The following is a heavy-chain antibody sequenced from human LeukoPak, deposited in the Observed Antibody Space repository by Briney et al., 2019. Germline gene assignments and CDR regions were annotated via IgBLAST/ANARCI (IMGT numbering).Heavy chain of an antibody. CDR1: GFTFSTYS. V-gene: IGHV3-48*01. CDR2: ISSSSSTI. CDR3: AKDGSSSSTYYFYFDY. J-gene: IGHJ4*02. Sequence: GGSLRLSCAASGFTFSTYSMNWVRQAPGKGLEWVSYISSSSSTIYYADSVKGRFTISRDNAKNSLYLQMNSLRAEDTAVYYCAKDGSSSSTYYFYFDYWGQGTLVTVSS. D-gene: IGHD3-22*01.